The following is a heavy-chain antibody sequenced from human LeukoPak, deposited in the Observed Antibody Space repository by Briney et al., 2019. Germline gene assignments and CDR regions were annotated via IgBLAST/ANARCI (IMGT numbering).Heavy chain of an antibody. CDR2: INPNSGGT. Sequence: ASVKVSCKASGYTFTGYYMHWVRQAPGQGVEWMGWINPNSGGTNYAQKFQGRVTMTRDTSISTAYMELSRLRSDDTAVYYCARVDRNYYDFWSGYSGNIDYWGQGTLVTVSS. CDR3: ARVDRNYYDFWSGYSGNIDY. J-gene: IGHJ4*02. V-gene: IGHV1-2*02. CDR1: GYTFTGYY. D-gene: IGHD3-3*01.